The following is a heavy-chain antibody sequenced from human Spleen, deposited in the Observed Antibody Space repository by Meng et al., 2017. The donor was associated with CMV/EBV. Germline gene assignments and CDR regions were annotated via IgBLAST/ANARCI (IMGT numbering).Heavy chain of an antibody. V-gene: IGHV1-2*02. D-gene: IGHD6-13*01. J-gene: IGHJ4*02. CDR3: ARVGPSGRSSSFDY. CDR2: INPNGGGT. Sequence: ASVKVSCKASGYTFTGYYIHWVRQAPGQGLEWMGWINPNGGGTNYAQKFQGRVTMTRDTSINTAYMDLSRLRSDDTAVYYCARVGPSGRSSSFDYWGQGTLVTVSS. CDR1: GYTFTGYY.